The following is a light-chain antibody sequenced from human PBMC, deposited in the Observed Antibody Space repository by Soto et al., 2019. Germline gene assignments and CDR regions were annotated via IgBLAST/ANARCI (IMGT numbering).Light chain of an antibody. Sequence: EIVLTQSTATLSLSPGERATLSCRASQSVSSYLAWYQQKPGQAPRLLISDASNRATGIPARFSGSGSGTDFTLTVSSLEPEDFAVYYCQQRRDWPLTFGGGTKVEI. CDR3: QQRRDWPLT. CDR2: DAS. V-gene: IGKV3-11*01. J-gene: IGKJ4*01. CDR1: QSVSSY.